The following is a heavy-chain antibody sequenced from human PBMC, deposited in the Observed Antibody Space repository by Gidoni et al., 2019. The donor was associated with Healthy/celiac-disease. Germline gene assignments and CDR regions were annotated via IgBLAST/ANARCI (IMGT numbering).Heavy chain of an antibody. J-gene: IGHJ5*02. CDR1: GGSISSGDYY. D-gene: IGHD6-13*01. Sequence: QVQLQESGPGLVKPSQTLSLTCTFSGGSISSGDYYWSWIRQPPGKGLEWIGYIYYSGSTYYNPSLKSRVTISVDTSKNQFSLKLSSVTAADTAVYYCASAYSSSWGGNWFDPWGQGTLVTVSS. CDR3: ASAYSSSWGGNWFDP. CDR2: IYYSGST. V-gene: IGHV4-30-4*01.